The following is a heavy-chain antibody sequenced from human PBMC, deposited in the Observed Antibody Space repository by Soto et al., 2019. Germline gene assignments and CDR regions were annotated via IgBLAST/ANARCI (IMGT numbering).Heavy chain of an antibody. CDR1: GGTFSSYA. J-gene: IGHJ3*02. D-gene: IGHD6-6*01. V-gene: IGHV1-69*06. CDR2: IIPIFGTA. Sequence: PSVKVSCKASGGTFSSYAISWVRQAPGQGLEWMGGIIPIFGTANYAQKFQGRVTITADKSTSTAYMELSSLRSEDTAVYYCARAGRATKQLVLRLRGNAFDIWGQGTMVTVSS. CDR3: ARAGRATKQLVLRLRGNAFDI.